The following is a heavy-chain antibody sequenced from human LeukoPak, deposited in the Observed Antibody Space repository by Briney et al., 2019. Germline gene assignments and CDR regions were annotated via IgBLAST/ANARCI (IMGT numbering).Heavy chain of an antibody. V-gene: IGHV1-2*02. Sequence: GASVKVSCKASGYTFTGYYMHWVRQAPGQGLEWMGWINPNSGGTNYAQKFQGRVTMTRDTSISTAYMELSRLRSDDTAAYYCVFVAAAGANAEYFQHWGQGTLVTVSS. D-gene: IGHD6-13*01. J-gene: IGHJ1*01. CDR1: GYTFTGYY. CDR2: INPNSGGT. CDR3: VFVAAAGANAEYFQH.